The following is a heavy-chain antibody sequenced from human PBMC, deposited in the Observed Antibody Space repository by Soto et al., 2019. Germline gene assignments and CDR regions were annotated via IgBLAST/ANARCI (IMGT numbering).Heavy chain of an antibody. Sequence: GGSLRLSCSASRFSFGSYWMHWVRQAPGKGLVWVSRISDDGRTAYYADSVKGRFTMSRDNTKNTLYLQMNSLRAEDTAVYYCAKQFRYSSGWYYFDYWGQGTLVPVSS. D-gene: IGHD6-19*01. CDR2: ISDDGRTA. V-gene: IGHV3-74*01. CDR3: AKQFRYSSGWYYFDY. CDR1: RFSFGSYW. J-gene: IGHJ4*02.